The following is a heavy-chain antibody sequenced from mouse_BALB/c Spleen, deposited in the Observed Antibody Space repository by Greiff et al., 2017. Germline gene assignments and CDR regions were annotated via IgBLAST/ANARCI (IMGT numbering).Heavy chain of an antibody. V-gene: IGHV2-9*02. D-gene: IGHD1-1*01. CDR3: ARDQDYYGSRFAY. CDR1: GFSLTSYG. J-gene: IGHJ3*01. CDR2: IWAGGST. Sequence: VKLVESGPGLVAPSQSLSITCTVSGFSLTSYGVHWVRQPPGKGLEWLGVIWAGGSTNYNSALMSRLSISKDNSKSQVFLKMNSLQTDDTAMYYCARDQDYYGSRFAYWGQGTLVTVSA.